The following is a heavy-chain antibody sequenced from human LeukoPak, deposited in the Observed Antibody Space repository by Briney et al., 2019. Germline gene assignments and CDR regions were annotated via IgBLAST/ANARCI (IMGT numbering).Heavy chain of an antibody. V-gene: IGHV1-18*01. CDR1: GYTFTSYG. Sequence: ASVKLSCKASGYTFTSYGISWVRQAPGQGLEWMGWISAYNGNTNYAQKLQGRVTMTTDTSTSTAYMDLRSLRSDDTAVYYRARERVGATTSGFDYWGQGTLVTVSS. CDR2: ISAYNGNT. CDR3: ARERVGATTSGFDY. D-gene: IGHD1-26*01. J-gene: IGHJ4*02.